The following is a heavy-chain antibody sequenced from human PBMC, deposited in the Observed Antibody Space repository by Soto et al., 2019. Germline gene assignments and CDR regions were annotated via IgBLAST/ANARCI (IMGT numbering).Heavy chain of an antibody. Sequence: PSETLSLTCTVSGVSISSGGYFWSWVRQHPGKGLEWIGNIYDSGRTYYNPSLKRRVTISVDTSKNQFSLKLSSVTAADTAVYYCARFAREENPKVGSWYYFDYWGQGTRVT. CDR3: ARFAREENPKVGSWYYFDY. CDR1: GVSISSGGYF. V-gene: IGHV4-31*03. J-gene: IGHJ4*02. D-gene: IGHD6-13*01. CDR2: IYDSGRT.